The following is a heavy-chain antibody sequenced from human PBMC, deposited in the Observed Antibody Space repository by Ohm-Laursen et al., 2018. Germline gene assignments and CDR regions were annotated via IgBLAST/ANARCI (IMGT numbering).Heavy chain of an antibody. CDR2: ISASGYTK. Sequence: LRLSCAAFGFTFSDYYMRWIRQAPGKGLECVSYISASGYTKRYADSVKGRFTISRDNSKNTVFLQMSSLRAEDTAVYYCATQGYCSNGICYIAVDVWGQGTTVTVSS. D-gene: IGHD2-8*01. CDR3: ATQGYCSNGICYIAVDV. CDR1: GFTFSDYY. J-gene: IGHJ6*02. V-gene: IGHV3-11*01.